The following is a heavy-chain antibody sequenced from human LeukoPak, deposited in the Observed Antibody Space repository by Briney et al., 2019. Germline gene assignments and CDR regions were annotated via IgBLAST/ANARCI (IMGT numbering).Heavy chain of an antibody. CDR3: ARDSSGYDYDWFDP. D-gene: IGHD5-12*01. Sequence: GGSQRLSCAASGFTFSSYWMSWVRQAPGKGLEWVANIKQDGSEKYYVDSVKGRFTISRDNAKNSLYLQMNSLRAEDTAVYYCARDSSGYDYDWFDPWGQGTLVTVSS. CDR2: IKQDGSEK. CDR1: GFTFSSYW. V-gene: IGHV3-7*01. J-gene: IGHJ5*02.